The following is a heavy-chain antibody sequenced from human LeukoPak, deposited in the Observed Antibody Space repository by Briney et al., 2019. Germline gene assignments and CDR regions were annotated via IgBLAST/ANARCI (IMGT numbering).Heavy chain of an antibody. CDR2: MNPSGST. CDR3: ARGRQDVTMIVVVMTAVSYYLDV. CDR1: GGSFSGYY. D-gene: IGHD3-22*01. J-gene: IGHJ6*03. Sequence: PSETLSLTCAVYGGSFSGYYWTWIRQTPEEGLEWIGEMNPSGSTNYNPSLKSRVTISVDTSKNQFSLELSSVTAADTAVYYCARGRQDVTMIVVVMTAVSYYLDVWGKGTTVTVS. V-gene: IGHV4-34*01.